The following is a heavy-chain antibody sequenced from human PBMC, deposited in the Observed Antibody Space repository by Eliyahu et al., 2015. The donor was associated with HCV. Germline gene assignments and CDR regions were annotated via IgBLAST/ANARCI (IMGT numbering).Heavy chain of an antibody. CDR2: ISSSSTTI. Sequence: DVQLVESGGGLVQPGGSLRLSCAASGFTFSSYSMNWVRQAPGKGLEWVSYISSSSTTIYYADSVKGRFTISRDNAKNSLFLQMNSLRAEDTAVYYCARGQTYDQWGQGTLVTVSS. CDR3: ARGQTYDQ. CDR1: GFTFSSYS. V-gene: IGHV3-48*01. J-gene: IGHJ4*02.